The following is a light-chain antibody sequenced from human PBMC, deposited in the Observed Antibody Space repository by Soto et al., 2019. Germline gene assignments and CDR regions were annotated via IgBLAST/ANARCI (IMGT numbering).Light chain of an antibody. Sequence: EFVLTQSPATLSLSPGERATLSCRASQSVSSYLAWYQQKPGQAPRLLIYDASNRATGIPARFSGTGSGTDFTLTINNLEPEDSAVYYCQVRTNWSIAFGRGTRLEIK. CDR2: DAS. CDR1: QSVSSY. V-gene: IGKV3-11*01. J-gene: IGKJ5*01. CDR3: QVRTNWSIA.